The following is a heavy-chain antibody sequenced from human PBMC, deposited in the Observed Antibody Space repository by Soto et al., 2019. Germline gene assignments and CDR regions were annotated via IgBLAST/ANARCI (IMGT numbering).Heavy chain of an antibody. D-gene: IGHD1-26*01. V-gene: IGHV3-66*01. CDR3: AGSVGWGFDY. CDR2: VYIGGNT. Sequence: EVQLVESGGGLVQPGGSLRLSCAASGFTVSSNYMSWVRQAAGKGLEWVSVVYIGGNTYYAESVEDRFTISRDNFQNMLYLQMHRLSAEDTGVYYCAGSVGWGFDYWGQGTLVTVSS. CDR1: GFTVSSNY. J-gene: IGHJ4*02.